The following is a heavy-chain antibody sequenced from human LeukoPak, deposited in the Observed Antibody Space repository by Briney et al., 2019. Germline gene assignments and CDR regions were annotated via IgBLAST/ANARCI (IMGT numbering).Heavy chain of an antibody. J-gene: IGHJ4*02. CDR3: ASEGEIGYDLSDY. Sequence: GASVKVSCKASGYTFTNYYMNWVRQAPGQGLEWMGIINPSGGSTSYAQKFQGRVTVTRDTSTSTVYMELSSLRSEDTAMYYCASEGEIGYDLSDYWGQGTLVTVSS. CDR2: INPSGGST. CDR1: GYTFTNYY. D-gene: IGHD5-12*01. V-gene: IGHV1-46*01.